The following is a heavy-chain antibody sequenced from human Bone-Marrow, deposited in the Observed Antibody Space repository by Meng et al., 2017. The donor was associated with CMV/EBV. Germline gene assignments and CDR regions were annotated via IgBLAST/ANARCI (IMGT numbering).Heavy chain of an antibody. CDR2: ISYDGSNK. D-gene: IGHD3-10*01. V-gene: IGHV3-30*04. J-gene: IGHJ4*02. CDR1: GFTFSSYA. CDR3: ARAGGGYF. Sequence: GESLKISCAASGFTFSSYAMHWVRQAPGKGLEWVAVISYDGSNKYYADSVKGRFTISRDNSKNTLYLQMNSLRVEDTAVYYCARAGGGYFWGQGTLVTVSS.